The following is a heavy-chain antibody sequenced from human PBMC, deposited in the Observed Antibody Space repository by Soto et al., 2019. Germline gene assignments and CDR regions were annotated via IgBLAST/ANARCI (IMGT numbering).Heavy chain of an antibody. V-gene: IGHV4-59*01. CDR2: IYNRGSV. CDR1: GDSIGRYH. D-gene: IGHD3-3*01. CDR3: ARGKYDTWSGYYPPNWFDP. Sequence: PSETLSRTCFVSGDSIGRYHWNWLRQPPRRGLEWIGYIYNRGSVRYNPSLNSRVTISVDRSRNQFSLSLSPVTAADTAMYYCARGKYDTWSGYYPPNWFDPGGPGILVTVSS. J-gene: IGHJ5*02.